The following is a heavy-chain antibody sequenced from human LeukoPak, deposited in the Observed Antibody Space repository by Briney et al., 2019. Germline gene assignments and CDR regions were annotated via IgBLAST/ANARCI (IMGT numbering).Heavy chain of an antibody. CDR3: ARAGPYGYYFDY. CDR1: GGSFSGYY. D-gene: IGHD3-10*01. J-gene: IGHJ4*02. CDR2: INHSGST. Sequence: SGTLSLTCAVYGGSFSGYYWSWIRQPPGKGLERIGEINHSGSTNYNPSLKSRVTISVDTSKNQFSLKLSSVTAADTAVYYCARAGPYGYYFDYWGQGTLVTVSS. V-gene: IGHV4-34*01.